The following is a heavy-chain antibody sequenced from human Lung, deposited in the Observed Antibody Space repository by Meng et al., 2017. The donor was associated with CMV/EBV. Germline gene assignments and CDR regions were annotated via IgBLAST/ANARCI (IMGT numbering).Heavy chain of an antibody. CDR1: GYTFTSYY. Sequence: ASXXVSCKASGYTFTSYYMHWVRQAPGQGLGWMGIINPSGGSTSYAQKFQGRVTMTRDTSTSTVYMELSSLRSEDTAVYYCARDSSGWYSNWGQGTLVTVSS. J-gene: IGHJ4*02. CDR2: INPSGGST. D-gene: IGHD6-19*01. V-gene: IGHV1-46*01. CDR3: ARDSSGWYSN.